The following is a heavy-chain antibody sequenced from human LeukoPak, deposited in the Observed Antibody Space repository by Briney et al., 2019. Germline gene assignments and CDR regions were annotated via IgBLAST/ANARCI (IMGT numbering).Heavy chain of an antibody. V-gene: IGHV4-34*01. CDR2: INHSGST. J-gene: IGHJ4*02. CDR1: GGSFSGYY. Sequence: PSETLSLTCAVYGGSFSGYYWSWIRQPPGKGLEWIGEINHSGSTNHNPSLKSRVTISVDTSKNQFSLKLSSVTAADTAVYYCASGLMTTLDYWGQGTLVTVSS. CDR3: ASGLMTTLDY. D-gene: IGHD4-17*01.